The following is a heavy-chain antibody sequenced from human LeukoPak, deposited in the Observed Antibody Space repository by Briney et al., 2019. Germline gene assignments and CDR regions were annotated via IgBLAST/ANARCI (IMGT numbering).Heavy chain of an antibody. CDR2: IYYSGST. CDR3: ARDYGDYQFDH. CDR1: GVSIRNTNYY. D-gene: IGHD4-17*01. J-gene: IGHJ4*02. V-gene: IGHV4-39*02. Sequence: PSETLSLTCTVSGVSIRNTNYYWGWIRQPPGKGLEWIGNIYYSGSTYYKPSLKTRATISVDTSKNQFSLKLSSVTAADTAVYYCARDYGDYQFDHWGQGTLVTVSS.